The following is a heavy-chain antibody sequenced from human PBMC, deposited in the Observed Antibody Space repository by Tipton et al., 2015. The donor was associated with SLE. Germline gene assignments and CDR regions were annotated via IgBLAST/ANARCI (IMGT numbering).Heavy chain of an antibody. CDR1: GVIFSEYS. Sequence: SLRLSCAASGVIFSEYSMNWVRQAPGKGLEWVSSISSSSRYIYHAESLKGRFTISRDNSRYTLYLQMNSLRTEDTAVYYCARGDGYTDAFDIWGQGTMVSVSS. CDR3: ARGDGYTDAFDI. CDR2: ISSSSRYI. D-gene: IGHD3-16*01. V-gene: IGHV3-21*01. J-gene: IGHJ3*02.